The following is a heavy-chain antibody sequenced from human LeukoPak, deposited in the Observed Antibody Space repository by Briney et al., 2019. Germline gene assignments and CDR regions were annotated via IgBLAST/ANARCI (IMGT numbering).Heavy chain of an antibody. J-gene: IGHJ4*02. CDR1: GGSISSGSYY. Sequence: SQTLSLTCTVSGGSISSGSYYWSWIRQPAGKGLEWIGRIYTSGSTNYNPSLKSRVTISVDTSKNQFSLKLSSVTAADTAVYYCARGWFGELLLSYYFDYWGQGTLVTVSS. V-gene: IGHV4-61*02. CDR2: IYTSGST. CDR3: ARGWFGELLLSYYFDY. D-gene: IGHD3-10*01.